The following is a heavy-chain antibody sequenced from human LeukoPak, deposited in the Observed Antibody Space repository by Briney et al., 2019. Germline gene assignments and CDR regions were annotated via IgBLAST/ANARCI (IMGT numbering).Heavy chain of an antibody. J-gene: IGHJ6*02. V-gene: IGHV1-69*13. CDR3: AREKWEPPYYYFGLDV. CDR2: IIPFFGAP. CDR1: GGTFNSYA. Sequence: SVTVSCTTSGGTFNSYAVTWVRQAPGQGLEWMGGIIPFFGAPNYAQKFQGRVTLIADESTSTAYMELSSLTSEDTAVYYCAREKWEPPYYYFGLDVWGQGTTVTVSS. D-gene: IGHD1-26*01.